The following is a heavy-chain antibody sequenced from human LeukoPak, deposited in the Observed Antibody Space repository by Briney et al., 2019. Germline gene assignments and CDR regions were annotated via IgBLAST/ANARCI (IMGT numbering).Heavy chain of an antibody. Sequence: PGGSLRLSCAASGFTFSSYGMHWVRQAPGKGLEWVAVISYDGSNKYYADSVKGRFTISRDNSKNTLYLQMNSLRAEDTAVYYCAKDGDPDYWGQGTLVTVSS. V-gene: IGHV3-30*18. J-gene: IGHJ4*02. D-gene: IGHD4-17*01. CDR2: ISYDGSNK. CDR1: GFTFSSYG. CDR3: AKDGDPDY.